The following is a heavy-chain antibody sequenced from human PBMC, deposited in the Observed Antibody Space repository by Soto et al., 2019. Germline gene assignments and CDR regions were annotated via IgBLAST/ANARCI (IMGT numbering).Heavy chain of an antibody. CDR1: GGSISSGGYS. V-gene: IGHV4-30-2*01. CDR3: DRVEHGRYSYGPFDY. Sequence: QLQLQESGAGLVKPSQTLSLTCAVAGGSISSGGYSWSWIRQPPGKGLECIGYIYHSGRPYYNPSLKGLVTTTVDRSKNQFSLKMSSVTAAHTAEYYCDRVEHGRYSYGPFDYWGQGTLVTVSS. CDR2: IYHSGRP. D-gene: IGHD5-18*01. J-gene: IGHJ4*02.